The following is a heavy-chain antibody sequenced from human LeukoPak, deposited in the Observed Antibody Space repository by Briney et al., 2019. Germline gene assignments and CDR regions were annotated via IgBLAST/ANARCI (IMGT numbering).Heavy chain of an antibody. D-gene: IGHD1-1*01. J-gene: IGHJ5*02. CDR1: GGTFSSYA. CDR3: ARVGRWGGKNWFDP. Sequence: SVKVSCKASGGTFSSYAISWVRQAPGQGLEWMGGITPIFGTANYAQKFQGRVTITADESTSTAYMELSSLRSEDTAVYYCARVGRWGGKNWFDPWGQGTLVTVSS. V-gene: IGHV1-69*13. CDR2: ITPIFGTA.